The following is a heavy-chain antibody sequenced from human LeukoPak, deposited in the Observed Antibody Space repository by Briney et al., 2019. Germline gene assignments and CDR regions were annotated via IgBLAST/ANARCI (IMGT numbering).Heavy chain of an antibody. CDR3: ARGGGPGSLRYAFDI. CDR1: GFTFSSYG. D-gene: IGHD3-10*01. CDR2: IWYDGSNK. J-gene: IGHJ3*02. Sequence: PGGSLRLSCAASGFTFSSYGMHWVRQAPGKGLEWVAVIWYDGSNKYYADSVKGRFTISRDNSKNTLYLQMNSLRAEDTAVHYCARGGGPGSLRYAFDIWGQGTMVTVSS. V-gene: IGHV3-33*01.